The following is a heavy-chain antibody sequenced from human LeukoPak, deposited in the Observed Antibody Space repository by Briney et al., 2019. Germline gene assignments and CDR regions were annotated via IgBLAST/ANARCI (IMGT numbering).Heavy chain of an antibody. CDR2: LYTNGTV. D-gene: IGHD3-22*01. CDR1: GASITRYY. Sequence: SETLSLTCSVSGASITRYYWTWIRQPVGKGLEWFGRLYTNGTVNYNPSLRSRVTMSRDTSRNQFSLKLTSVTAADTAVYYCARLLGSSGYAGDWYFDLWGPGALVTVSS. J-gene: IGHJ2*01. V-gene: IGHV4-4*07. CDR3: ARLLGSSGYAGDWYFDL.